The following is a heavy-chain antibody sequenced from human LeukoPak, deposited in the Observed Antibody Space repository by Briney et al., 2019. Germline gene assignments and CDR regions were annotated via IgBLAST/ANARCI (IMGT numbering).Heavy chain of an antibody. V-gene: IGHV3-53*01. CDR3: TIYDSGNYLDY. Sequence: PGGSLRLSCAASGFTVSSNYMTWVRQAPGKWLEWVSVIYSSGSTYYADSVKGRFTISRDNLKNTVYLQMNFLRAEDTAVYYCTIYDSGNYLDYWGQGTLVTVSS. D-gene: IGHD3-10*01. CDR2: IYSSGST. J-gene: IGHJ4*02. CDR1: GFTVSSNY.